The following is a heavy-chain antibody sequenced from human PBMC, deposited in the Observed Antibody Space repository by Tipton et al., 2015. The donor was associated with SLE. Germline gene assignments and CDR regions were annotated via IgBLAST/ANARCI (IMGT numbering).Heavy chain of an antibody. D-gene: IGHD1-1*01. CDR2: MNPNSGDT. J-gene: IGHJ4*02. CDR1: RYTFTTYD. CDR3: ARSGCGTGVFHDY. V-gene: IGHV1-8*02. Sequence: QVQLVQSGAEVKNPGASVKVSCKASRYTFTTYDINWVRQAAGQGLEWMGWMNPNSGDTGYAQKFQGRVTMTRDTSINTAYMELSSLRSEDTAVYYCARSGCGTGVFHDYWGQGTLVAVSS.